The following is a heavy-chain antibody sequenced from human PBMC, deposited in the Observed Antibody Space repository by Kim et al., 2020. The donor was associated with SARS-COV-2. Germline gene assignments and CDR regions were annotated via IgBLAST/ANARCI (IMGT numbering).Heavy chain of an antibody. Sequence: YVDSVKGRFTISGDNAKNSLYLQMNSLTVEDTALYFCARGTLRAPRSASDIWGQGTMVTVSS. CDR3: ARGTLRAPRSASDI. J-gene: IGHJ3*02. V-gene: IGHV3-7*01.